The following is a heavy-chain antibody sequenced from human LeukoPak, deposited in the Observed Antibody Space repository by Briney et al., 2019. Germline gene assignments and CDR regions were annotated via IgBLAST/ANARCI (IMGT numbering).Heavy chain of an antibody. J-gene: IGHJ6*03. CDR3: ARDRKYCSSTSCYYYYYMDV. Sequence: SETLSLTCTVSGGSISSYYWSWIRQPAGKGLEWIGRIYTSGGTNHNPSLKGRVTMSVDTSKNQFSLKLSSVTAADTAVYYCARDRKYCSSTSCYYYYYMDVWGKGTTVTVSS. D-gene: IGHD2-2*01. CDR1: GGSISSYY. V-gene: IGHV4-4*07. CDR2: IYTSGGT.